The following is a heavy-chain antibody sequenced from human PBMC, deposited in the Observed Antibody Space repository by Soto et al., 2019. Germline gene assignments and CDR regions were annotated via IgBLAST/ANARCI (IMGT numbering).Heavy chain of an antibody. J-gene: IGHJ3*02. V-gene: IGHV3-23*01. CDR1: GFTFSRYA. CDR2: IGGSGGST. Sequence: EVQLLESGGGLVQPGGSLRLSCAASGFTFSRYAMSWVRQAPGKGLEWVSAIGGSGGSTYYADSVKGRFTISRDNSKNTLYLQMNSLRAEDTAVYYCAKDLRPADNAFDIWGQGTMVTVSS. CDR3: AKDLRPADNAFDI.